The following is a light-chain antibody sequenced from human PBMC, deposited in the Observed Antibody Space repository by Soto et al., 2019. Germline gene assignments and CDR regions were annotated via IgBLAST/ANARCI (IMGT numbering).Light chain of an antibody. Sequence: QSVLTQPPSASGTPGQRVTISCSGSSSNIGTNSVFWYQQLPGTAPKLPIYRNNQRPSGVPDRFSGSKSGTSASLAISGLRSEDEADYYCAAWDDSLSGLYVFGTGTKVTVL. CDR1: SSNIGTNS. CDR3: AAWDDSLSGLYV. V-gene: IGLV1-47*01. CDR2: RNN. J-gene: IGLJ1*01.